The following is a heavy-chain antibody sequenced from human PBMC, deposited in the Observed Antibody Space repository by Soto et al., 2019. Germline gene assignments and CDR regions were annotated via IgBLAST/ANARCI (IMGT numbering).Heavy chain of an antibody. Sequence: EVQLVESGGGLVKPGGSLRLSCAASGFTFSSYSMNWVRQAPGKGLEWVSSISSSSSYIYYADSVKGRFTISRDNAKNSLYLQMNSLRAEDTAVYYCARVVVVPPAIYYFDYWGQGTLVTVSS. CDR3: ARVVVVPPAIYYFDY. D-gene: IGHD2-2*01. J-gene: IGHJ4*02. CDR1: GFTFSSYS. V-gene: IGHV3-21*01. CDR2: ISSSSSYI.